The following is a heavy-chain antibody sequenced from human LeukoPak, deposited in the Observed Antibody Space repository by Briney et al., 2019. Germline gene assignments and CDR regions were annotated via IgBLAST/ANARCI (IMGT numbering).Heavy chain of an antibody. D-gene: IGHD6-13*01. CDR1: GYSFTSYW. V-gene: IGHV5-51*01. Sequence: GESLKISCKGSGYSFTSYWIGWVRQMPGKGLEWMGIIYPGDSDTRYSPSFQGQVTISADKSISTAYLQWSSLKASDTAMYYCARPSSGIAAAGNDGYYFDYWGQGTLVTLSS. CDR2: IYPGDSDT. J-gene: IGHJ4*02. CDR3: ARPSSGIAAAGNDGYYFDY.